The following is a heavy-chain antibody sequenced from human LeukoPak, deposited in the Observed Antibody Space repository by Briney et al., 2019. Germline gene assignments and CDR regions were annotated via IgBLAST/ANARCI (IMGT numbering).Heavy chain of an antibody. Sequence: GGSLRLSCAASGFTFNNYAMSWVRQAPGKGLEWVSSIGGSGGSTYYVDSVKGRFTISRETSKNTLYLQMNSLRAEDTAVYYCAKESIAAAGRDFDYWGQGTLVTVSS. D-gene: IGHD6-13*01. J-gene: IGHJ4*02. V-gene: IGHV3-23*01. CDR2: IGGSGGST. CDR1: GFTFNNYA. CDR3: AKESIAAAGRDFDY.